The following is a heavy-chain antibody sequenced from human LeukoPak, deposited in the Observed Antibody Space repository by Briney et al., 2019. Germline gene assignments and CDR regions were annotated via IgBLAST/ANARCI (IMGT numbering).Heavy chain of an antibody. J-gene: IGHJ5*02. D-gene: IGHD2-2*01. V-gene: IGHV4-34*01. CDR2: INHSGST. CDR1: GGSFSGHY. Sequence: SETLSLTCAVYGGSFSGHYWSWIRQPPGKGLEWIGEINHSGSTNYNPSLESRVTISVDTSKNQFSLKLSSVTAADTAVYYCARGPAAIHDWFDPWGQGTLVTVSS. CDR3: ARGPAAIHDWFDP.